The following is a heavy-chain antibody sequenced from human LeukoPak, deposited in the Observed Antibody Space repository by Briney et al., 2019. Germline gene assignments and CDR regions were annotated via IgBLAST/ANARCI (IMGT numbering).Heavy chain of an antibody. CDR3: AITMVRGLYSVYGMDV. V-gene: IGHV1-8*01. J-gene: IGHJ6*02. CDR2: MNPNSGNT. D-gene: IGHD3-10*01. CDR1: GYTFTSYD. Sequence: ASAKVSCKASGYTFTSYDINWVRQATGQGLEWMGWMNPNSGNTGYAQKFQGRVTMTRNTSISTAYMELSSLRSEDTAVYYCAITMVRGLYSVYGMDVWGQGTTVTVSS.